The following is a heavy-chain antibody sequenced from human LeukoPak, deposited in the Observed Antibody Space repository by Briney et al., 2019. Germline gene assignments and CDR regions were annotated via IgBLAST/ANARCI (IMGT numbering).Heavy chain of an antibody. D-gene: IGHD3/OR15-3a*01. CDR1: GYSISSGYY. V-gene: IGHV4-38-2*02. J-gene: IGHJ4*02. CDR2: IYYSGST. CDR3: ARDPGNDTRGSFDY. Sequence: SETLSLTCTVSGYSISSGYYWGWIRQPPGKGLEWIGSIYYSGSTYYNPSLKSRVTISVDTSKNQFSLKLSSVTAADTAVYYCARDPGNDTRGSFDYWGQGTLVTVSS.